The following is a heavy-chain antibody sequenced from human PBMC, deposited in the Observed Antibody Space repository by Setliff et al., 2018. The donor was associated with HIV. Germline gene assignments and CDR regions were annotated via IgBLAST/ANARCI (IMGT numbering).Heavy chain of an antibody. D-gene: IGHD1-26*01. J-gene: IGHJ4*02. Sequence: GGSLRLSCKASGFTFSDFYMTWIRQAPGKGREWVAVIWFDGGSKYYADSVKGRFTIARDNSKNTLYLQMNRLRVEDTALYYCAKDDGSYWGNYFDSWGQGTLVTVSS. CDR2: IWFDGGSK. V-gene: IGHV3-33*03. CDR1: GFTFSDFY. CDR3: AKDDGSYWGNYFDS.